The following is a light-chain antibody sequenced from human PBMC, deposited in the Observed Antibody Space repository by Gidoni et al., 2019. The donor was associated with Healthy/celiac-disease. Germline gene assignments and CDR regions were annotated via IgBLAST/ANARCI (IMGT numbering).Light chain of an antibody. CDR3: QQDGP. Sequence: EIVMTQSPATLSVSPGERATLSCRASQSVSSNLAWYQQKPGQAPRLLIYGASTRATGIPARFSGSGSGTEFTLTISSLQCEDFAVYYCQQDGPFGQGTKLEIK. CDR1: QSVSSN. V-gene: IGKV3-15*01. CDR2: GAS. J-gene: IGKJ2*01.